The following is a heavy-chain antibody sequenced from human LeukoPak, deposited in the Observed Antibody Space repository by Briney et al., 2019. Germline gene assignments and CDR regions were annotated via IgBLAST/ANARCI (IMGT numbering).Heavy chain of an antibody. V-gene: IGHV3-21*01. D-gene: IGHD3-3*02. Sequence: PGGSLRLSCAASGFTFSSYSMNWVRQAPGKGLEWVSSISSSSSYIYYADSVKGRFTISRDNAKNSLYLQMNSLRAEDTAVYYWARGGYVLAVVGLVDYWGQGNLVTVSS. CDR3: ARGGYVLAVVGLVDY. J-gene: IGHJ4*02. CDR1: GFTFSSYS. CDR2: ISSSSSYI.